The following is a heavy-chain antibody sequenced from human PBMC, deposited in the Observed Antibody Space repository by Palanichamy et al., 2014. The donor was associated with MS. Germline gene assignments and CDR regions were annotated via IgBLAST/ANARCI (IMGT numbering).Heavy chain of an antibody. J-gene: IGHJ4*02. V-gene: IGHV2-26*01. CDR2: IFSNDEK. Sequence: IRRPPGKALEWLAHIFSNDEKSYSTSLKSRLTISKDTSKSQVVLTMTNMDPVDTATYYCARNRPQDDYGDYAFDYWGQGTLVTVSS. CDR3: ARNRPQDDYGDYAFDY. D-gene: IGHD4-17*01.